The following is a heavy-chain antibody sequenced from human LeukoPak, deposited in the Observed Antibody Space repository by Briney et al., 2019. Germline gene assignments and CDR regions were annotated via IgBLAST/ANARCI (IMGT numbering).Heavy chain of an antibody. CDR3: ARGAHWGSSYYYYYYMDV. CDR2: ISAYNGNT. CDR1: GYTFTSYG. D-gene: IGHD7-27*01. J-gene: IGHJ6*03. V-gene: IGHV1-18*01. Sequence: AAVKVSCKASGYTFTSYGISWVRQAPAQGLEWMGWISAYNGNTNYAQKLQGRVTMTTDTSTSIAYMELRSLRSYDTAVYYCARGAHWGSSYYYYYYMDVWGKGTTVTVSS.